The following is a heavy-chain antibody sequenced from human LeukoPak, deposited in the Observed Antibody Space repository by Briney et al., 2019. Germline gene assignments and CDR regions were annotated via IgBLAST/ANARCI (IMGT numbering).Heavy chain of an antibody. CDR1: GYTFTGYY. Sequence: ASVKVSCKASGYTFTGYYMHWVRQAPGQGLEWMGRINPNSGGTNYAQKFQGRVTMTRDTSISTAYMELSRLRSDDPAVYYCARGLVLGYCSGGSCYLYWGQGTLVTVSS. CDR3: ARGLVLGYCSGGSCYLY. J-gene: IGHJ4*02. V-gene: IGHV1-2*06. CDR2: INPNSGGT. D-gene: IGHD2-15*01.